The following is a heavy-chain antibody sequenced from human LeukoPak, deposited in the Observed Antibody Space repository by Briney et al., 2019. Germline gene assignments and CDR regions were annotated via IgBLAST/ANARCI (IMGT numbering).Heavy chain of an antibody. J-gene: IGHJ4*02. D-gene: IGHD2-15*01. CDR2: ISSSSSYI. CDR1: GFTFSSYS. V-gene: IGHV3-21*01. Sequence: GGSLRLSCAASGFTFSSYSMNWVRQAPGKGLEWVSSISSSSSYIYYADSVKGRFTISRDNAKNSLYLQMNSLRAEDTAVYYCARDRGPYCSGGSCLRSFDYWDQGTLVTVSS. CDR3: ARDRGPYCSGGSCLRSFDY.